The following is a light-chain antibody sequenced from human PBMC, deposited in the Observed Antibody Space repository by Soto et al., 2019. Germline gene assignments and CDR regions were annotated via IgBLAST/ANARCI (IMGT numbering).Light chain of an antibody. V-gene: IGKV1-27*01. J-gene: IGKJ4*01. Sequence: DIQMTQSPSSLSASVGDRVTITCRASQDISNSLAWHQQKAGKVPKLLIYATSTLQSGVPSRFSGRASGTDFTLTISSLQPEDVATYYCQKYNSAPLTFGGGTRVEIK. CDR3: QKYNSAPLT. CDR2: ATS. CDR1: QDISNS.